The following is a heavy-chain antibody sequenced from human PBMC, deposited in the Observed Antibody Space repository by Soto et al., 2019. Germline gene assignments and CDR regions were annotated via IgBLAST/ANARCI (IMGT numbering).Heavy chain of an antibody. CDR3: ARDTGYCSSTSCYGMDV. J-gene: IGHJ6*02. Sequence: SVKVSCKASVGTFGSYAISWVRQAPGQGLEWMGGIIPIFGTANYAQKFQGRVTITADESTSTAYMELSSLRSEDTAVYYCARDTGYCSSTSCYGMDVWGQGTTVTVSS. V-gene: IGHV1-69*13. D-gene: IGHD2-2*01. CDR1: VGTFGSYA. CDR2: IIPIFGTA.